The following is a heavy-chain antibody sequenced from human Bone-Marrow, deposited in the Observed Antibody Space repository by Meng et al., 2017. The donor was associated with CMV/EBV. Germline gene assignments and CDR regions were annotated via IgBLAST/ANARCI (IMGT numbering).Heavy chain of an antibody. V-gene: IGHV3-53*01. CDR2: IYSGGST. D-gene: IGHD5-18*01. CDR3: ARVSAMVRFDP. Sequence: GESLKISCTASGFTFGDYAMSWVRQAPGKGLEWVSLIYSGGSTYYADSVKGRFTISRDNSKNTLYLQMNSLRAEDTAVYYCARVSAMVRFDPWGQGTRVTGSS. J-gene: IGHJ5*02. CDR1: GFTFGDYA.